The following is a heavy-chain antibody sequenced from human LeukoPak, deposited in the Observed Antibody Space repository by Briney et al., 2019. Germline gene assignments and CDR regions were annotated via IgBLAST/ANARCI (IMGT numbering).Heavy chain of an antibody. V-gene: IGHV3-11*04. CDR3: AREGALYGSGSNLPTYYYYYMDV. CDR1: GFTFSDYF. J-gene: IGHJ6*03. D-gene: IGHD3-10*01. Sequence: GGSLRLSCAASGFTFSDYFMTWIRQAPGKGLEWISYITTTGNTAFYADSVKGRFTVSRDNAKNSLYLQINSLRAEDTAVYYCAREGALYGSGSNLPTYYYYYMDVWGKGTTVTVSS. CDR2: ITTTGNTA.